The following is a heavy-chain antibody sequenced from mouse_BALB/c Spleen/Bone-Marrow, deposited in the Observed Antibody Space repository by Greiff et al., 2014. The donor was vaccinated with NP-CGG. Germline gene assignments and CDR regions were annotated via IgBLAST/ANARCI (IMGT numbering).Heavy chain of an antibody. Sequence: VMLVESGPGLVAPSQSLSITCTVSGFPLTNYGVHWVRQPPGKGLEWLGVIWAGGSTNYNSALMSRLSITKDSSKSQVFLKMNSLQTDDTAMYYCARDRYYDYYFDYWGQGTTLTVSS. CDR3: ARDRYYDYYFDY. J-gene: IGHJ2*01. D-gene: IGHD2-4*01. CDR2: IWAGGST. CDR1: GFPLTNYG. V-gene: IGHV2-9*02.